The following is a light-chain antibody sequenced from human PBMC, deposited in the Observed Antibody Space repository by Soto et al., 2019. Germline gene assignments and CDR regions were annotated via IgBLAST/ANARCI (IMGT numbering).Light chain of an antibody. Sequence: EVVLTQSPGTLSLSPGERAALSCRASQSVAANYLAWYQHKRGQVPSLLIYGASSRATGIPDRFSGSGSGTDFTLTISRLEPEDFSVYYCHQYGTAPLTFGPGTKVDIK. CDR2: GAS. CDR3: HQYGTAPLT. CDR1: QSVAANY. V-gene: IGKV3-20*01. J-gene: IGKJ3*01.